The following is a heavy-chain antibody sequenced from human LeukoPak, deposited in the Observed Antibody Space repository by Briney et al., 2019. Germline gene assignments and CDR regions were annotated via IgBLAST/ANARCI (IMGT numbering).Heavy chain of an antibody. CDR1: GFTFSDYA. J-gene: IGHJ6*02. CDR2: IWYDGSNK. CDR3: ARAAQWELLRGLFADYYYYGMDV. Sequence: PGRSLRLSCAASGFTFSDYAMHWVRQAPGKGLEWVAVIWYDGSNKYYADSVKGRFTISRDNSKNTLYLQMNSLRAEDTAVYYCARAAQWELLRGLFADYYYYGMDVWGQGTTVTVSS. V-gene: IGHV3-33*08. D-gene: IGHD1-26*01.